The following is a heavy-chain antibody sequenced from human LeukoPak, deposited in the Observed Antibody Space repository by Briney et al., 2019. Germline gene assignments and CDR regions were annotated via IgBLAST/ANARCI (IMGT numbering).Heavy chain of an antibody. D-gene: IGHD5-18*01. V-gene: IGHV3-30*04. Sequence: PRRSLRLSCAASGFTFSSYAMHWVRQAPGKGLEGGAVISYDGSNKYYADSVKGRFTISRDNSKNTLYLQMHSLRPEDTAVYYCARRASTERGHSYGLDYWGQGTLVTVSS. CDR1: GFTFSSYA. CDR2: ISYDGSNK. J-gene: IGHJ4*02. CDR3: ARRASTERGHSYGLDY.